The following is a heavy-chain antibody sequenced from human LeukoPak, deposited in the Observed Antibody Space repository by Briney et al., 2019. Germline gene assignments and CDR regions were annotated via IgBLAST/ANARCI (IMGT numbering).Heavy chain of an antibody. J-gene: IGHJ4*02. D-gene: IGHD2-2*01. CDR2: INHSGST. Sequence: SETLSLTCAVYGGSFSGYYWSWIRQPPGKGLEWIGEINHSGSTNYNPSLKSRVTISVDTSKNQFPLKLSSVTAADTAVYYCARSIYCSSTSCRDYWGQGTLVTVSS. CDR3: ARSIYCSSTSCRDY. V-gene: IGHV4-34*01. CDR1: GGSFSGYY.